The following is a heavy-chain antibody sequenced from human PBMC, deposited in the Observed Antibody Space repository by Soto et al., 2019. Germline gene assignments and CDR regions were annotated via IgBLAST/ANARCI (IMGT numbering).Heavy chain of an antibody. J-gene: IGHJ4*02. V-gene: IGHV4-39*01. CDR2: IYYSGST. CDR1: GGSISSSSYY. D-gene: IGHD5-18*01. CDR3: ARHPDPTGYTARGGREFDY. Sequence: QLQLQESGPGLVKPSETLSLTCTVSGGSISSSSYYWGWIRQPPGKGLEWIGSIYYSGSTYYNPSLKSRVTISVDTSKNQFSLKLSSVPAADTAVYYCARHPDPTGYTARGGREFDYWGQGTLVTVSS.